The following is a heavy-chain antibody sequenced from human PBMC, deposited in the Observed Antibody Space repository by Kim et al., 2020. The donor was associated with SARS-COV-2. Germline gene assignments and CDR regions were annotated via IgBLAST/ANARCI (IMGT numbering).Heavy chain of an antibody. CDR2: IDPRSGAA. CDR3: AGVVEYINSSASGESSLVATDL. D-gene: IGHD4-17*01. V-gene: IGHV1-2*06. J-gene: IGHJ6*02. Sequence: ASVKVSCKASGYIFVDYYLHWVRQAPGQGLEWMGRIDPRSGAARYARKFQGRATLTRDPSINTAYMELSTLRSDDTAVFYCAGVVEYINSSASGESSLVATDLWGQGTTVIVSS. CDR1: GYIFVDYY.